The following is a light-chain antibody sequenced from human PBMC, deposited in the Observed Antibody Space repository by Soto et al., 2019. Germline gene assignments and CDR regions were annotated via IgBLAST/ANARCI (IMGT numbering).Light chain of an antibody. V-gene: IGLV2-14*01. CDR2: DVS. Sequence: QSALTQPASVSGSPGQSITISCTGTSSDVGGYNYVSWYQQHPGKAPKLMIYDVSNRPSGVSNRFSGYKSGNTASLTISGLQAEDEADYYCSSYTSSSTPFLFGTGTKVAVL. CDR1: SSDVGGYNY. CDR3: SSYTSSSTPFL. J-gene: IGLJ1*01.